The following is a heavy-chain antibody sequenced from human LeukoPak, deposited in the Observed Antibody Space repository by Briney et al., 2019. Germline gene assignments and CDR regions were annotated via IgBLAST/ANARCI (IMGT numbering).Heavy chain of an antibody. D-gene: IGHD4-17*01. V-gene: IGHV3-21*01. CDR2: ISSSSSYI. CDR1: GFTLSSYS. J-gene: IGHJ6*03. Sequence: GGSLRLSCAASGFTLSSYSMNWVRQAPGKGLEWVSSISSSSSYIYYADSVKGRFTISRDNAKNSLYLQMNSLRAEDTAVYYCARESTVTTGPLCYYYYTDVWGKGTTVTVSS. CDR3: ARESTVTTGPLCYYYYTDV.